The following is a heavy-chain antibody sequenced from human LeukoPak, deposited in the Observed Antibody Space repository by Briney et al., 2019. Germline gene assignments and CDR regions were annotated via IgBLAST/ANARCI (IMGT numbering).Heavy chain of an antibody. Sequence: SETLSLTCTVSGGSISSSRYYWGWIRQPPGKGLEWIGSIYYSGSTYYNPSLKSRVTISVDTSKNQFSLKLSSVTAADTAVYYCARAYCSSTSCYTAYYFDYWGQGTLVTVSS. CDR3: ARAYCSSTSCYTAYYFDY. V-gene: IGHV4-39*01. J-gene: IGHJ4*02. CDR2: IYYSGST. D-gene: IGHD2-2*02. CDR1: GGSISSSRYY.